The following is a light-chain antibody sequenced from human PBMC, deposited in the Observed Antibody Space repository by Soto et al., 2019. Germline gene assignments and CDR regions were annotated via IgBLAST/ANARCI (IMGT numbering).Light chain of an antibody. V-gene: IGKV3-15*01. CDR2: GAT. CDR3: QQYNYWPPRT. Sequence: EVVMTQSPATLSVSPGGRATLSCRASQTINSNLAWYQQKPGQAPRLLIHGATTRATGIPGRFSGSGSGTKFTLTISSLQSEDIAVYYCQQYNYWPPRTFGQGTKVDIK. CDR1: QTINSN. J-gene: IGKJ1*01.